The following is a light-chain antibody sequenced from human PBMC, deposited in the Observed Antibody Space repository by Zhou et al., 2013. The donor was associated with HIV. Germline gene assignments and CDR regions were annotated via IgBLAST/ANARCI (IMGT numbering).Light chain of an antibody. V-gene: IGKV1-33*01. CDR2: DAS. Sequence: DIQMTQTPSSLSASLGDRITITCQATHDINKYLNWYQQKPGRAPKLLIYDASILEPGVPSRFSGNGSGTDFTFTISSLQPEDFATYYCQQYDDLLLTFGGGTKGGDQT. CDR1: HDINKY. CDR3: QQYDDLLLT. J-gene: IGKJ4*01.